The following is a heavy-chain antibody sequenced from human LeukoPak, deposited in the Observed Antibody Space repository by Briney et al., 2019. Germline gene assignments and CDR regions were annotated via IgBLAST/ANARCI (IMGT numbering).Heavy chain of an antibody. Sequence: GGSLRLSCAASGFTLNSYWMGWVRQAPGRGLEWVANINQDGSEKYYVDSVKGRFTISRDNSKNTLYLQMNSLRAEDTAIYYCARGGIGHCDYWGQGTLVTVSS. CDR1: GFTLNSYW. CDR2: INQDGSEK. CDR3: ARGGIGHCDY. J-gene: IGHJ4*02. D-gene: IGHD6-13*01. V-gene: IGHV3-7*03.